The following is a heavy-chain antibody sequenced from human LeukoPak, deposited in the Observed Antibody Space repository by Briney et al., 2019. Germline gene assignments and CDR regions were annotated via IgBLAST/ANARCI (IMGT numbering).Heavy chain of an antibody. D-gene: IGHD3-10*01. J-gene: IGHJ1*01. CDR3: ARAAYYGSQTGFEH. CDR2: INHSGST. Sequence: SETLSLTCAVYGGSFSGYYWSWIRQPPGKGLEWIGEINHSGSTNYNPSLKSRVTISVDTSKNQFSLKLSSVTAADTAVYYCARAAYYGSQTGFEHWGQGTLVTVSS. CDR1: GGSFSGYY. V-gene: IGHV4-34*01.